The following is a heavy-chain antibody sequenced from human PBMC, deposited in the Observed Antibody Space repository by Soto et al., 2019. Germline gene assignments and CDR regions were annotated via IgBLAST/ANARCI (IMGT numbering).Heavy chain of an antibody. Sequence: QVQLVQSGAEVKKPGASVKVSCKASGYTFTSYDINWVRQATGQGLEWMGWMNPNSGNTGYEQKFQGRVSMTRNTAISTAYRDLSSLRSEDTAVYYCARVWGYYSGSGSYNWFAPCGQGTLVTVSS. CDR3: ARVWGYYSGSGSYNWFAP. CDR1: GYTFTSYD. D-gene: IGHD3-10*01. CDR2: MNPNSGNT. J-gene: IGHJ5*02. V-gene: IGHV1-8*01.